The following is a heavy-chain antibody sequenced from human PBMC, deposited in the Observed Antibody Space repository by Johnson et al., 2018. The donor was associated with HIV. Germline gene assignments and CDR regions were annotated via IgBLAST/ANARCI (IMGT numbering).Heavy chain of an antibody. J-gene: IGHJ3*02. Sequence: VQLVESGGGVVRPGGSLRLSCAASGFTFSSYCMSWVRQAPGKGLEWVANIKQDGSETYYVDSVKGRFTISRDNAKNSLYLQMNSLRADDTAVYYRARPGYYYDSSGYDAFDIWGQGTMVTVSS. V-gene: IGHV3-7*02. CDR1: GFTFSSYC. CDR3: ARPGYYYDSSGYDAFDI. D-gene: IGHD3-22*01. CDR2: IKQDGSET.